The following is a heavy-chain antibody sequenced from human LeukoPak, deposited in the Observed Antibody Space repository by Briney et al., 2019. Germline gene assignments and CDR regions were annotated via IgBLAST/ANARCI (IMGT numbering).Heavy chain of an antibody. V-gene: IGHV5-51*01. CDR2: IYPGDSDT. J-gene: IGHJ4*02. Sequence: GESLKISCQGSGYIFTSYWVGWVRQLPGKGLEWMGIIYPGDSDTRYSPSFQGQVTISADKSISTAYLQWSSLKASDTAMYYCARQPRGTTSSNFDYWGQGTLVTVSS. D-gene: IGHD4-17*01. CDR1: GYIFTSYW. CDR3: ARQPRGTTSSNFDY.